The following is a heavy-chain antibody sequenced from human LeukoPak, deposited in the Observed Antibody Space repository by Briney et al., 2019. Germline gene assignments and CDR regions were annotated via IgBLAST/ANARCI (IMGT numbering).Heavy chain of an antibody. Sequence: ASVKVSCKVSGYTLTEISIHWVRQAAGKGLEWMGGFDPEDGETIYAQKFQGRVTMTEDTSTDTAYMELSSLRSEDTAVYYCATVRYCSSTSYYDLYYYYGMDVWGQGTTVTVSS. D-gene: IGHD2-2*01. CDR3: ATVRYCSSTSYYDLYYYYGMDV. CDR1: GYTLTEIS. V-gene: IGHV1-24*01. J-gene: IGHJ6*02. CDR2: FDPEDGET.